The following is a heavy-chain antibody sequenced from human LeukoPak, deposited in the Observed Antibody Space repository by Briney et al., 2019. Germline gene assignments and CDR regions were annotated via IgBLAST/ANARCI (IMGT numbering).Heavy chain of an antibody. CDR3: ARDLSGQDQAFDI. Sequence: GGSLRLSCAASGFTFSNAWMSWVRQAPGKGLEWVGRIKSKTDGGTTDYAAPVKGRFTISRDNSKNTLYLQMNSLRAEDTAVYYCARDLSGQDQAFDIWGQGTMVTVSS. J-gene: IGHJ3*02. D-gene: IGHD5-12*01. CDR2: IKSKTDGGTT. V-gene: IGHV3-15*01. CDR1: GFTFSNAW.